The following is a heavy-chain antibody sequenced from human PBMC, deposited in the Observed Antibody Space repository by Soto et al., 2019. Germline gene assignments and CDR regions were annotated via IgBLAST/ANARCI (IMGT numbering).Heavy chain of an antibody. CDR1: GYTFTGYY. CDR3: AREEGHGGNFDAFDM. D-gene: IGHD2-21*02. V-gene: IGHV1-2*02. J-gene: IGHJ3*02. CDR2: INPNTGGT. Sequence: ASVEVSCKXSGYTFTGYYIHWVRQAPGQGLEWMGWINPNTGGTNYAQKFQGRVTMTRDTSITTAYMELSRLRSDDTAVFYCAREEGHGGNFDAFDMWGQGTMVTVSS.